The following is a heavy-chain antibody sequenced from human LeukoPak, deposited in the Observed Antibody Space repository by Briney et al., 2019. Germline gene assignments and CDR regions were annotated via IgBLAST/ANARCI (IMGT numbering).Heavy chain of an antibody. CDR3: TRRKGVINFDY. D-gene: IGHD2-21*01. CDR2: IRSKAYGGTT. J-gene: IGHJ4*02. CDR1: GFTFGDYA. Sequence: PGGSLRLSFTASGFTFGDYAMSWFRQAPGKGLEGVGFIRSKAYGGTTEYAASVKGRFTISRDDSKSIAYLQMNSLKTEDTAVYYCTRRKGVINFDYWGQGTLVTVSS. V-gene: IGHV3-49*03.